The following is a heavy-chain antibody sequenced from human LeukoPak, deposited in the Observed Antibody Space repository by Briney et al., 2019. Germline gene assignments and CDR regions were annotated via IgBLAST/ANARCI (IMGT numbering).Heavy chain of an antibody. D-gene: IGHD6-19*01. V-gene: IGHV3-7*05. CDR2: IKPDGSEQ. Sequence: GGSLRLSCAASGFTLSTYWMSWVRQAPGKGLEWVANIKPDGSEQYYVDSVRSRFTISRDNAKNSLYLQMNSLRAEDTAIYYCARESAGGPDYWGQGTLVTVSS. CDR3: ARESAGGPDY. CDR1: GFTLSTYW. J-gene: IGHJ4*02.